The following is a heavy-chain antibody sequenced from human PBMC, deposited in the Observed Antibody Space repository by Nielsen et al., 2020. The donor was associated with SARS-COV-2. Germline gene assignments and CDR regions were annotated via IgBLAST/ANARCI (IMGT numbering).Heavy chain of an antibody. D-gene: IGHD3-10*01. J-gene: IGHJ6*03. CDR3: ARDGITMVRGVIQDYYYYYMDV. V-gene: IGHV1-18*04. Sequence: ASVKVSCKASGYTFTCYGISWVRQAPGQGLEWMGWISAYNGNTNYAQKLQGRVTMTTDTSTSTAYMELRSLRSDDTAVYYCARDGITMVRGVIQDYYYYYMDVWGKGTTVTVSS. CDR1: GYTFTCYG. CDR2: ISAYNGNT.